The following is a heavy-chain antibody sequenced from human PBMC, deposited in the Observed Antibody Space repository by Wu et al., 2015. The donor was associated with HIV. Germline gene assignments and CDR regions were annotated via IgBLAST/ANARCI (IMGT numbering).Heavy chain of an antibody. D-gene: IGHD6-13*01. CDR2: FDPEDGET. Sequence: QVQLVQSGAEVKKPGASVKVSCKVSGYTLTELSMHWVRQAPGKGLEWMGGFDPEDGETIYAQKFQGRVTMTEDTSTDTAYTELSSLRSEDTAVYYCATGLRRRIAAAGTYDYWGQGTLVTVSS. V-gene: IGHV1-24*01. CDR3: ATGLRRRIAAAGTYDY. J-gene: IGHJ4*02. CDR1: GYTLTELS.